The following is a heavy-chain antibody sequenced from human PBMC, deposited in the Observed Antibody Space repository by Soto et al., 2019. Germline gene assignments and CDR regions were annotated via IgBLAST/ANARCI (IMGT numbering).Heavy chain of an antibody. CDR2: IWYDGSNK. V-gene: IGHV3-33*01. J-gene: IGHJ6*03. CDR1: GFTFSSYG. D-gene: IGHD2-15*01. Sequence: HPGGSLRLSCAASGFTFSSYGMHWVRQAPGKGLEWVAVIWYDGSNKYYADSVKGRFTISRDNSKNTLYLQMNSLRAEDTAVYYCARGGTVVAATPYYYYYYYMDVWGKGTTVTVSS. CDR3: ARGGTVVAATPYYYYYYYMDV.